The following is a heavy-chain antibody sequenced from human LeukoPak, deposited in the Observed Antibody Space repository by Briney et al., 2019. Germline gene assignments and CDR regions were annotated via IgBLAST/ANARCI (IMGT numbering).Heavy chain of an antibody. Sequence: GGSLRLSCAASGFTFSSHAMSWARQAPGKGLEWVSLISWDGGSTYYADSVKRRFTLSRDNSKNSLYLQMNSLRTEDTALYYCAKDIAGGAFYGIDVWGQGTTVTVSS. CDR3: AKDIAGGAFYGIDV. J-gene: IGHJ6*02. D-gene: IGHD2-15*01. V-gene: IGHV3-43*01. CDR2: ISWDGGST. CDR1: GFTFSSHA.